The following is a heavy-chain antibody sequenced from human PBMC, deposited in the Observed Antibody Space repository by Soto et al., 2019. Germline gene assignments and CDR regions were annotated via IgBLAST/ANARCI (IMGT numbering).Heavy chain of an antibody. CDR3: ARHGGDFWSGYDFRASGSYDSYYFDY. J-gene: IGHJ4*02. CDR2: IYYSGST. D-gene: IGHD3-3*01. V-gene: IGHV4-31*03. CDR1: GGSISSGGYY. Sequence: SETLSLTCTVSGGSISSGGYYWSWIRQHPGKGLEWIGYIYYSGSTYYNPSLKSRVTISVDTSKNQFSLKLSSVTAADTAVYYCARHGGDFWSGYDFRASGSYDSYYFDYWGQGTLVTVSS.